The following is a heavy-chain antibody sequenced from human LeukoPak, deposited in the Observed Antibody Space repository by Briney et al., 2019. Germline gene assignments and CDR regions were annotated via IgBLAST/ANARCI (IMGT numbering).Heavy chain of an antibody. CDR2: IYHSGST. CDR1: GYSISSGYY. J-gene: IGHJ4*02. V-gene: IGHV4-38-2*02. D-gene: IGHD5-24*01. Sequence: PSETLSLTCTVSGYSISSGYYWGWIRQPPGKGLEWIGSIYHSGSTYYNPSLKSRVTISVDTSKNQFSLKLSSVTAADTAVYYCARGDEQRWLQLMPFDFWGQGTLVTVSS. CDR3: ARGDEQRWLQLMPFDF.